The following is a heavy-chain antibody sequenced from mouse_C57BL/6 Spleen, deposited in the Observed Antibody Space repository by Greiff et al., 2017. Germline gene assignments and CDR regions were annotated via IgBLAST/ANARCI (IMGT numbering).Heavy chain of an antibody. Sequence: EVKLVESGGGLVKPGGSLKLSCAASGFTFSDYGMHWVRQAPEKGLEWVAYISSGSSTIYYADTVKGRFTISRDNAKNTLFLQMTSLRSEDTAMYYCARQGKGAMDYWGQGTSVTVSS. CDR2: ISSGSSTI. CDR1: GFTFSDYG. V-gene: IGHV5-17*01. J-gene: IGHJ4*01. CDR3: ARQGKGAMDY.